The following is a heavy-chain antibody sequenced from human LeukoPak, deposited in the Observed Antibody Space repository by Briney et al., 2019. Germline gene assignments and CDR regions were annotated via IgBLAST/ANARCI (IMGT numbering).Heavy chain of an antibody. Sequence: PSETLSLTCTVSGVSISSSYSYWGWIRQPPGMGLEWIGSIYYTVNTYYNASLKSQVSISIDTSKNQFSLKLTSVTAADTAVYYCARQTGSGLFILPGGQGTLVTVSS. D-gene: IGHD3/OR15-3a*01. CDR3: ARQTGSGLFILP. CDR1: GVSISSSYSY. J-gene: IGHJ4*02. V-gene: IGHV4-39*01. CDR2: IYYTVNT.